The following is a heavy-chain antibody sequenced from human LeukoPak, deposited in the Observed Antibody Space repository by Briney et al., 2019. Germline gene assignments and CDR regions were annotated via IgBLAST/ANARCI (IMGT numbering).Heavy chain of an antibody. J-gene: IGHJ5*02. CDR3: ARASVDVNWFDP. CDR2: IIPILGIT. D-gene: IGHD4-23*01. V-gene: IGHV1-69*04. CDR1: GGTFSSYA. Sequence: AASVKVSCKASGGTFSSYAISWVRPAPGQGLEWMGRIIPILGITNYAQKFQGRVTITADKSTNTAYMELSSLRSEDTAVYYCARASVDVNWFDPWGQGTLVTVSS.